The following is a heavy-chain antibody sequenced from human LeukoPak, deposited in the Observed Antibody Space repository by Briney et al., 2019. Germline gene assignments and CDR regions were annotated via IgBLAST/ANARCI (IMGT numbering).Heavy chain of an antibody. D-gene: IGHD6-19*01. CDR1: GGSFSGYY. J-gene: IGHJ4*02. V-gene: IGHV4-34*01. CDR3: AREVFGWYSFDY. CDR2: INHSGST. Sequence: PSETLSLTCAVYGGSFSGYYWSWIRQPPGKGLEWIGEINHSGSTNYNPSLKSRVTISVDTSKNQFSLKLSSVTAADTAAYYCAREVFGWYSFDYWGQGTLVTVSS.